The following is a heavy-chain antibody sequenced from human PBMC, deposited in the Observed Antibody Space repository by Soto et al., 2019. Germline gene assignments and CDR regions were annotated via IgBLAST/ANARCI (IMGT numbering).Heavy chain of an antibody. V-gene: IGHV1-46*04. Sequence: ASVKVSCKASGYTFTSYYMHWVRRAPGQGLEWMGIINPSSSSYIYYADSVKGRLTISRDNAKNSLYLQMNSLRAEDTAVYYCARVGDWNDGFDYYYGMDVWGQGTTVTVSS. CDR1: GYTFTSYY. CDR2: INPSSSSYI. D-gene: IGHD1-1*01. J-gene: IGHJ6*02. CDR3: ARVGDWNDGFDYYYGMDV.